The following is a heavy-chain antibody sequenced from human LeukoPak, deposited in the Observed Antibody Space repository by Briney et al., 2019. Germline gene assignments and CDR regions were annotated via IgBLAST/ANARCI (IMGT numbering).Heavy chain of an antibody. CDR1: GGSISSSSYY. J-gene: IGHJ3*02. V-gene: IGHV4-39*07. Sequence: PSETLSLTCTVSGGSISSSSYYWGWIRQPPGKGLEWIGSIYYSGSTYYNPSLKSRVTISVDTSKNQFSLKLSSVTAADTAVYYCASLHIVGAAFDIWGQETMVTLSS. CDR3: ASLHIVGAAFDI. CDR2: IYYSGST. D-gene: IGHD2-21*01.